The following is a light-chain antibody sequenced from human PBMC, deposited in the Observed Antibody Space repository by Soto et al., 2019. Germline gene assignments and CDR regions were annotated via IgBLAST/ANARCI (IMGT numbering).Light chain of an antibody. CDR2: DVS. J-gene: IGLJ1*01. CDR1: SSDVGGYNY. V-gene: IGLV2-14*03. Sequence: QSVVTQPASVSGSPGQSIAISCTGTSSDVGGYNYVSWYQHHPGKAPTVMIYDVSNRPSGVSDRFSGSKSGNTASLTISGLQADDEADYYCSSYTSSSTYVFGTGTKLTVL. CDR3: SSYTSSSTYV.